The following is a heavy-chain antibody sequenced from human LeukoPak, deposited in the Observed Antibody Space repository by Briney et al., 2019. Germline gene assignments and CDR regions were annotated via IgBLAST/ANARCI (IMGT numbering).Heavy chain of an antibody. CDR1: GYTFTGYY. Sequence: GASVKVSCKVSGYTFTGYYMHWVRQAPGQGLEWMGWINPNSGGTNYAQKFQGRVTMTRDTSISTAYMELSRLRSDDTAVYYCARDPVYSSGWYNWFDPWGQGTLVTVSS. CDR3: ARDPVYSSGWYNWFDP. V-gene: IGHV1-2*02. J-gene: IGHJ5*02. CDR2: INPNSGGT. D-gene: IGHD6-19*01.